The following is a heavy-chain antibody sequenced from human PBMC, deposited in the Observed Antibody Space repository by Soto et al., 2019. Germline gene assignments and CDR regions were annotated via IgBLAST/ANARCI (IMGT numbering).Heavy chain of an antibody. CDR3: ATGRIVVVGSRAYYGMDV. CDR1: GGTLSNSA. V-gene: IGHV1-69*19. J-gene: IGHJ6*02. D-gene: IGHD3-22*01. Sequence: QLQLAQSGADVKKAGSSVKFSCKASGGTLSNSAFSWVRQAPGQGLEWMGGIIPVFGIVNYAQKFQDRVTITADESTSTAYMELRSLRSEDTAVYFCATGRIVVVGSRAYYGMDVWGQGTTVTV. CDR2: IIPVFGIV.